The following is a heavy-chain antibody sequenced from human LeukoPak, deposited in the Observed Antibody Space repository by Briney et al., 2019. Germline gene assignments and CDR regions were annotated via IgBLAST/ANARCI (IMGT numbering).Heavy chain of an antibody. CDR3: AKDNWLPSSPAVAGLGD. V-gene: IGHV3-30*02. CDR1: GFTFRNYD. J-gene: IGHJ4*02. Sequence: GGALRLSCIPSGFTFRNYDMHWVRQAPGKGLEWVAFIRRDGSDRFHADSVKGRFTISRDNFRNTLYLQMNSLTVEDTAVYYCAKDNWLPSSPAVAGLGDWNQGTLVTVSS. CDR2: IRRDGSDR. D-gene: IGHD6-19*01.